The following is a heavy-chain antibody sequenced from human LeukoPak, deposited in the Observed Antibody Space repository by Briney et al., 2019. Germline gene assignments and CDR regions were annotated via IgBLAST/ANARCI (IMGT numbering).Heavy chain of an antibody. CDR1: GGSISSSSYY. CDR3: ARPPDCSGGSCYPTGAFDI. V-gene: IGHV4-39*01. J-gene: IGHJ3*02. D-gene: IGHD2-15*01. CDR2: IYYSGST. Sequence: PSETLSLTCTVSGGSISSSSYYWGWIRQPPGKGLEWIGGIYYSGSTYYNPSLKSRVTISVDTSKNQFSLKLSSVTAADTAVYYCARPPDCSGGSCYPTGAFDIWGQGTMVTVSS.